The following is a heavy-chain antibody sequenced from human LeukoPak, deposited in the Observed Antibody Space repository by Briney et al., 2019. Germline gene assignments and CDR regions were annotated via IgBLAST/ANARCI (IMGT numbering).Heavy chain of an antibody. Sequence: GASVKVSCKASGYTFTSYGINWVRQAPGQGLEWLGWIRAYNDDTNYAPKFQGRVIMTTDTSTNTAYMELRSLRSDDTAVCYCARDPLEYFDSSNHGHWGQGTLLTVSS. J-gene: IGHJ4*02. D-gene: IGHD3-22*01. CDR3: ARDPLEYFDSSNHGH. CDR2: IRAYNDDT. V-gene: IGHV1-18*01. CDR1: GYTFTSYG.